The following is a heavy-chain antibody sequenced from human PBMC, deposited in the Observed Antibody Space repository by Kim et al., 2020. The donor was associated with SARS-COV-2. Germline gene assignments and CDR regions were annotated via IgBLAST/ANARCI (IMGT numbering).Heavy chain of an antibody. V-gene: IGHV4-31*03. J-gene: IGHJ5*01. Sequence: SETLSLTCTVSGDSISSGGFYWTWIRQHPGKGLEWIGNIYYRGSTFYNPSLKIRVTISLDTSKNQFSLTLSSVTAADTSVYYCAAYDIFTGYYDDS. D-gene: IGHD3-9*01. CDR2: IYYRGST. CDR3: AAYDIFTGYYDDS. CDR1: GDSISSGGFY.